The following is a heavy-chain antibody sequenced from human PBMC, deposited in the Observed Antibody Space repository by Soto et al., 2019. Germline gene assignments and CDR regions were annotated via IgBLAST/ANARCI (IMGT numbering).Heavy chain of an antibody. Sequence: GGSLRLSCAASGFTFSSYAMSWVRQAPGKGLEWVSAISGSGGSTYYADSVKGRFTISRDNSKNTLYLQMNSLRAEDTAVYYCAKVPSDYGDDYYYGMDVWGQGTTVTVSS. V-gene: IGHV3-23*01. CDR2: ISGSGGST. CDR3: AKVPSDYGDDYYYGMDV. CDR1: GFTFSSYA. D-gene: IGHD4-17*01. J-gene: IGHJ6*02.